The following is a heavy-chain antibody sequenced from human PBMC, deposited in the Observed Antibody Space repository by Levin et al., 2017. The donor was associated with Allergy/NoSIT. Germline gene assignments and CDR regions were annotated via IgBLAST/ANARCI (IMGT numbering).Heavy chain of an antibody. J-gene: IGHJ4*02. Sequence: LSLTCAASGFTFSSYGMHWVRQAPGKGLEWVAVISYDGSNKYYADSVKGRFTISRDNSKNTLYLQMNSLRAEDTAVYYCARGTYSRGWSYFDYWGQGTLVTVSS. V-gene: IGHV3-30*03. CDR1: GFTFSSYG. D-gene: IGHD6-19*01. CDR2: ISYDGSNK. CDR3: ARGTYSRGWSYFDY.